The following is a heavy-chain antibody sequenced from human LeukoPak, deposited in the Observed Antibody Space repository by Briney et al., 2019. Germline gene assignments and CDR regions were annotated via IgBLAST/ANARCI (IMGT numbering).Heavy chain of an antibody. CDR2: IYYSGST. J-gene: IGHJ4*02. Sequence: SETLSLTCTVSGGSISSSSYYWGWIRQPPGKGLEWIGSIYYSGSTYYNPSLKSRVTISVDTSKNQFSLKLSSVTAADTAVYYCARDSGYGSEYWGQGTLVTVSS. CDR1: GGSISSSSYY. V-gene: IGHV4-39*07. D-gene: IGHD5-12*01. CDR3: ARDSGYGSEY.